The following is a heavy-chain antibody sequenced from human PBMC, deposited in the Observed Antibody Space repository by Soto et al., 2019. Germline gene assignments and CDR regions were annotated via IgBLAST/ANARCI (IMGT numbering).Heavy chain of an antibody. D-gene: IGHD1-20*01. CDR3: ARDRILTGTVWFDY. CDR2: XXPXXGXA. CDR1: GGTFSSYA. V-gene: IGHV1-69*06. J-gene: IGHJ4*02. Sequence: GASVKVSCKASGGTFSSYAISLVRQAPGQGLEWXGGXXPXXGXAXXXQXXXGRVTITADKSTSTAYMELSSLRSEDTAVYYCARDRILTGTVWFDYWGQGTLVTVSS.